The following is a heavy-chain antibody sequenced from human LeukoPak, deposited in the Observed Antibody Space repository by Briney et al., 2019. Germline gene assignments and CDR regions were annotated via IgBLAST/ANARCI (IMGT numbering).Heavy chain of an antibody. J-gene: IGHJ4*02. Sequence: PSETLSLTRTVSGGSNSSYYWRWIRQPPGKGLEWMGYNYYSGSTNYNPSLKSRVTIPVDTSKNQFSLNLSSVTAADTAVYHCAYGSGSYPLWYWGQGTLVTVSS. V-gene: IGHV4-59*01. CDR1: GGSNSSYY. CDR3: AYGSGSYPLWY. D-gene: IGHD3-10*01. CDR2: NYYSGST.